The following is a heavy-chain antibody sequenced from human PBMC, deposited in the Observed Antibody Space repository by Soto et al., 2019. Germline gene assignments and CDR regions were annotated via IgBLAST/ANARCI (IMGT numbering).Heavy chain of an antibody. J-gene: IGHJ4*02. CDR1: GFSFGKHG. CDR3: ARLPTPVVPAAVGRDI. Sequence: EVQLLESGGDLVRPGGSLKLSCEGSGFSFGKHGMSWVRQAPGKGLEWVAGLNGNGDHTYYTDSVRGRFTISRDNSKNTVYLQMNSLRVDDTGAYYCARLPTPVVPAAVGRDIWGQGTLVTVSS. V-gene: IGHV3-23*01. D-gene: IGHD2-2*01. CDR2: LNGNGDHT.